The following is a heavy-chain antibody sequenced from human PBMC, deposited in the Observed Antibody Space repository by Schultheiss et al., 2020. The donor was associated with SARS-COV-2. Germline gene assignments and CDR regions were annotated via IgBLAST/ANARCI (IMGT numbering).Heavy chain of an antibody. D-gene: IGHD3-22*01. J-gene: IGHJ6*02. CDR1: GFTFSGSA. Sequence: GGSLRLSCAASGFTFSGSAIHWVRQASGKGLEWVGRIRSKANSYATAYAASVKGRFTISRDDSKNMAYLQMNSLKTEDTAVYYCTRISVTMTPGGMDVWGQGTTVTVSS. CDR3: TRISVTMTPGGMDV. V-gene: IGHV3-73*01. CDR2: IRSKANSYAT.